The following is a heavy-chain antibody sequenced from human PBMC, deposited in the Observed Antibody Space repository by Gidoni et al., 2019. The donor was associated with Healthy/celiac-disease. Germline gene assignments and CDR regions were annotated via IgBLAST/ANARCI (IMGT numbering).Heavy chain of an antibody. Sequence: QVQLVESGGGVVQPGRSLRLPCAAAGFTFSSYAMHWVRQAPGKGVEWVAVISYDGSNKYYADSVKGRFTISRDNSKNTLYLQMNSLRAEDTAVYYCARAGVITNCVDYWGQGTLVTVSS. CDR2: ISYDGSNK. J-gene: IGHJ4*02. D-gene: IGHD3-22*01. CDR1: GFTFSSYA. CDR3: ARAGVITNCVDY. V-gene: IGHV3-30-3*01.